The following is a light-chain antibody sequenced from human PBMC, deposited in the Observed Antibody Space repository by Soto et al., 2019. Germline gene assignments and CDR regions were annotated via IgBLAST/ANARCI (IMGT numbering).Light chain of an antibody. CDR3: SSYTSSSTLDV. V-gene: IGLV2-14*01. CDR1: SNDVGGYNY. CDR2: EVS. J-gene: IGLJ1*01. Sequence: QSALTQPASVSGSPGQSITISCTGTSNDVGGYNYVSWYQQHPGKAPKLMIYEVSNRPSGVSNRFSGSKSGNMASLTISGLQAEDEADYYCSSYTSSSTLDVFGTGTKLTVL.